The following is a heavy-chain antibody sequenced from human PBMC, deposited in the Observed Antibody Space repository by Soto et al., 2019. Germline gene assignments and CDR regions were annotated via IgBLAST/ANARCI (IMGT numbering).Heavy chain of an antibody. CDR3: ARIIAARPGPYYYYGMDV. Sequence: QVQLQQWGAGLLKPSETLSLTCAVYGGSFSGYYWSWIRQPPGKGLEWIGEINHSGSTNYNPSLKRRVTISGDTSTNQFSLKLSSVTAADTAGYYCARIIAARPGPYYYYGMDVWGQGTTVTVSS. CDR2: INHSGST. J-gene: IGHJ6*02. D-gene: IGHD6-6*01. V-gene: IGHV4-34*01. CDR1: GGSFSGYY.